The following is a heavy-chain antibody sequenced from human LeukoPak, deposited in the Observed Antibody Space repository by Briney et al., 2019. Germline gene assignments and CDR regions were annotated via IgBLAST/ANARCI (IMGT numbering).Heavy chain of an antibody. CDR2: ISSGASTL. CDR3: ARFAVGANLVDY. Sequence: PGGSLRLSCAASGFTFSNYEMNWVRQAPGKGLEWVSYISSGASTLYYADSVRGRFTTSRDNDKNSLYLQMNSLRAEDTAVYYCARFAVGANLVDYWGQGTLVTVSS. J-gene: IGHJ4*02. V-gene: IGHV3-48*03. D-gene: IGHD1-26*01. CDR1: GFTFSNYE.